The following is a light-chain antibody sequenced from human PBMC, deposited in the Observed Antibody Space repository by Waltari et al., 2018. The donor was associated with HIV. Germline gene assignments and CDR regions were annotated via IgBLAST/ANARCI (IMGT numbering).Light chain of an antibody. J-gene: IGKJ2*01. Sequence: DIQMTQSPSTLSASVGDRVTITCRASQSISSWLAWYQQKPGKAPKLLIYKASSLESGVPSRFSGSGSGTEFTLTISSLQPDDFATYSCQHYNSFPYTFGQGTKLEIK. CDR2: KAS. V-gene: IGKV1-5*03. CDR3: QHYNSFPYT. CDR1: QSISSW.